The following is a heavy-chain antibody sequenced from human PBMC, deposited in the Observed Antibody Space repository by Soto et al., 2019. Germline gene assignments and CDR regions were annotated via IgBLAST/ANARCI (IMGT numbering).Heavy chain of an antibody. D-gene: IGHD4-17*01. Sequence: SETLSLTCTVSGGSISSGGYYWSWIRQHPGKGLEWIGYIYYSGSTYYNPSLKSRVTISVATSKNQFSLKLSSVTAADTAVYYCARGTMTTVTYLDYWGQGTLVTVSS. CDR3: ARGTMTTVTYLDY. V-gene: IGHV4-31*03. CDR1: GGSISSGGYY. CDR2: IYYSGST. J-gene: IGHJ4*02.